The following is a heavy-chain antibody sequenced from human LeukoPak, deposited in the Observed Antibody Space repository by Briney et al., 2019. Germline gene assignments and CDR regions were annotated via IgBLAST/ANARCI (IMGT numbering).Heavy chain of an antibody. CDR2: IDDSGGT. CDR1: GGSFSGYY. J-gene: IGHJ6*02. Sequence: SETLSLTCAVYGGSFSGYYWSWIRQPPGNGLEWIGDIDDSGGTHYHPSLKSRVTILLDTSKNQFSLKLSSVTAADTAFYYCARGSGWWHLQSYYYYYGMDVWGQGTTVTVSS. V-gene: IGHV4-34*01. D-gene: IGHD6-19*01. CDR3: ARGSGWWHLQSYYYYYGMDV.